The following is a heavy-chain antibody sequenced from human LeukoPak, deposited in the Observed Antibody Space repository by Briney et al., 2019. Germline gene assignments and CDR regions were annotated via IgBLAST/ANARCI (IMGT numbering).Heavy chain of an antibody. J-gene: IGHJ4*02. CDR2: IKQDGSEK. V-gene: IGHV3-7*01. CDR1: GFTFSDYY. D-gene: IGHD3-10*01. CDR3: ARTWEGSGIFDY. Sequence: PGGSLRLSCAASGFTFSDYYMSWIRQAPGKGLEWVANIKQDGSEKYYVDSVKGRFTISRDNAKNSLYLQMNSLRAEDTAVYYCARTWEGSGIFDYWGQGTLVTVSS.